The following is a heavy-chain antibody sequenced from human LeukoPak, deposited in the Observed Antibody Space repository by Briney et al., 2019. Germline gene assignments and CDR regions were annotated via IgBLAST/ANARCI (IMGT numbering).Heavy chain of an antibody. J-gene: IGHJ4*02. Sequence: GGSLRLSCAASGYTFTGYYMHWVRQAPGQGLEWMGWINPNSGGTNYAQKFQGRVTMTRDTSISTAYMELSRLRSDDTAVYYCARVGRYCSSTSCYGVEYYFDYWGQGTLVTVSS. CDR1: GYTFTGYY. CDR2: INPNSGGT. D-gene: IGHD2-2*01. V-gene: IGHV1-2*02. CDR3: ARVGRYCSSTSCYGVEYYFDY.